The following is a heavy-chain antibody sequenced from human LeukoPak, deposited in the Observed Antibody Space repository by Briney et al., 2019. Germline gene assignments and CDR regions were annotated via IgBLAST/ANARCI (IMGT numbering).Heavy chain of an antibody. CDR2: IYYSGST. J-gene: IGHJ3*02. CDR3: ARDRVDSSGYSDAFDI. V-gene: IGHV4-31*03. D-gene: IGHD3-22*01. Sequence: PSETLSLTCTVSGGSISSGDYYWSWIRPHPGKDLEWIGYIYYSGSTYYNPSLKSRLTISVDTSKNQFSLKLSSVTAADTAVYYCARDRVDSSGYSDAFDIWGQGTMVSVSS. CDR1: GGSISSGDYY.